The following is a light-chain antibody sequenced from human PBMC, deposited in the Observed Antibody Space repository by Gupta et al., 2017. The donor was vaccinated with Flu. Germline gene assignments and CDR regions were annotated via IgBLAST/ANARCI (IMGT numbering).Light chain of an antibody. Sequence: GQTATITCTGDAWEKQYVYWYQQKPGQAPVLVIYKDSERPTGIPERFSGSISGTTVTLTNSGVQAEEEADYYCQSADRSGTSEVFGGGTKLTV. J-gene: IGLJ3*02. CDR2: KDS. V-gene: IGLV3-25*01. CDR3: QSADRSGTSEV. CDR1: AWEKQY.